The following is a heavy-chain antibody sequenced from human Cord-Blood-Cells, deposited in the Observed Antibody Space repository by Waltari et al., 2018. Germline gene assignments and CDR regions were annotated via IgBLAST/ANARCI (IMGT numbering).Heavy chain of an antibody. CDR1: GGPISSYY. V-gene: IGHV4-59*01. CDR3: ARGKSASIAAAAADY. Sequence: QVQLQESGPGLVKPSETLSLTCTVSGGPISSYYWSWIRQPPGKGLEWIGYIYYSGSTNYNPSLKSRVTISVDTSKNQFSLKLSSVTAADTAVYYCARGKSASIAAAAADYWGQGTLVTVSS. D-gene: IGHD6-13*01. CDR2: IYYSGST. J-gene: IGHJ4*02.